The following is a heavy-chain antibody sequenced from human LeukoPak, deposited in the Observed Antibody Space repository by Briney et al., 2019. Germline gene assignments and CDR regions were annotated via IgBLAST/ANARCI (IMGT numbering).Heavy chain of an antibody. V-gene: IGHV4-34*01. D-gene: IGHD6-6*01. Sequence: SETLSLTCAVYGGSFSGYYWSWIRQPPGKGLEWIGEINHSGSTNYNPSLKSRVTISEDTSKNQFSLKLSSVTAADTAVYYCARGYSSSSSSWGQGTLVTVSS. CDR2: INHSGST. J-gene: IGHJ4*02. CDR3: ARGYSSSSSS. CDR1: GGSFSGYY.